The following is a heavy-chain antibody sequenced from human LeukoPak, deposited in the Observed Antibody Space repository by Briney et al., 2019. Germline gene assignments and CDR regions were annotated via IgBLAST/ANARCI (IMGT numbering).Heavy chain of an antibody. CDR2: IYFTGST. V-gene: IGHV4-39*07. CDR1: GGSITSSNYY. Sequence: PSETLSLTCTVSGGSITSSNYYWGWIRQPPGKGLEWIGNIYFTGSTYYNPSLESRVTISIDTSKNQFSLKLSSVTAADTAVYYCARGSEEEYYDFWSVAYYFDYWGQGTLVTVSS. J-gene: IGHJ4*02. D-gene: IGHD3-3*01. CDR3: ARGSEEEYYDFWSVAYYFDY.